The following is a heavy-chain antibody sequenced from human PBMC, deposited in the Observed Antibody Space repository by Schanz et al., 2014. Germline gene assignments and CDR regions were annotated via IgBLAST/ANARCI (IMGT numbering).Heavy chain of an antibody. CDR3: ARDGGRDGYNLAFDV. V-gene: IGHV3-23*04. Sequence: EVQLVESGGGLVKPGGSLKLSCAASRLNFNNAWMHWVRQAPGKGLEWISSMYINSGSTQYADSVKGRFIISRDSSKNTLFLQMNSLRAEDTAVYFCARDGGRDGYNLAFDVWGQGTLVTVSS. CDR2: MYINSGST. CDR1: RLNFNNAW. J-gene: IGHJ3*01. D-gene: IGHD5-12*01.